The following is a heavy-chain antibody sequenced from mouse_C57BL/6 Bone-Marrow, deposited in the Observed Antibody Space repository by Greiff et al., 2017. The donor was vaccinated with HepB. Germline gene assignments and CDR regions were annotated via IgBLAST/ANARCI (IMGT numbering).Heavy chain of an antibody. CDR3: ARGDY. V-gene: IGHV5-4*03. CDR1: GFTFSSYA. Sequence: DVKLVESGGGLVKPGGSLKLSCAASGFTFSSYAMSWVRQTPEKRLEWVATISDGGSYTYYPDNVKGRFTNSRDNAKNNLYLQMSHLKSEDTAMYYCARGDYWGQGTTLTVAS. CDR2: ISDGGSYT. J-gene: IGHJ2*01.